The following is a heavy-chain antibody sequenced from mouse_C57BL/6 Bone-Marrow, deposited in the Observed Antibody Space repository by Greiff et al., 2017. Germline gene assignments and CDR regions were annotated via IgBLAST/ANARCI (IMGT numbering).Heavy chain of an antibody. D-gene: IGHD2-14*01. CDR2: IHPNSGST. CDR3: TTGVRRGGY. CDR1: GYTFTSYW. Sequence: VQLQQPGAELVKPGASVKLSCKASGYTFTSYWMHWVKQRPGQGLEWIGMIHPNSGSTNYNEKFKSKATLTVDNAYSTAYMQLSSRTSEDSAVYYVTTGVRRGGYWGQGTTLTVSS. J-gene: IGHJ2*01. V-gene: IGHV1-64*01.